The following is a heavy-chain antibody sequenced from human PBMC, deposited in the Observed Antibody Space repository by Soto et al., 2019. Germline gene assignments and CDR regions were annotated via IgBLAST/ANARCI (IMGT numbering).Heavy chain of an antibody. D-gene: IGHD6-13*01. CDR2: IDSGDGTT. CDR1: GFDFGDYY. J-gene: IGHJ4*02. CDR3: VRPYYSSSWFPFDR. Sequence: GGSLRLSCTGSGFDFGDYYMSWIRQAPGKGLEWVSYIDSGDGTTYYTDSVKGRFAISRDNAKKTVYLQMSSLRVEDTALYYCVRPYYSSSWFPFDRWGQGTLVTVSS. V-gene: IGHV3-11*01.